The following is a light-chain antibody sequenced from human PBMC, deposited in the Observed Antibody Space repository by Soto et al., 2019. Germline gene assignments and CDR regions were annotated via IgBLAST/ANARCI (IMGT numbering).Light chain of an antibody. J-gene: IGLJ3*02. Sequence: QSALTQPASVPGSLGQSITISCTGTSSDIGGYNYVSWYQQHPGKAPKLMIYAVTIRPSGVSNRFSGSKSGNTASLTISGLQAEDEADYYCNSYSSTTTRWVFGGGTKLTVL. CDR3: NSYSSTTTRWV. CDR2: AVT. V-gene: IGLV2-14*01. CDR1: SSDIGGYNY.